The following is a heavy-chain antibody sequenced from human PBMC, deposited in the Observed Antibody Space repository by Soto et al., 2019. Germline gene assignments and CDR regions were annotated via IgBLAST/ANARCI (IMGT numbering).Heavy chain of an antibody. CDR1: GFTFSSYG. V-gene: IGHV3-30*18. Sequence: GGSLRLSCAASGFTFSSYGMHWVRQAPGKGLEWVAVISYDGSNKYYADSVKGRFTISRDNSKNTLYLQMNSLRAEDTAVYYCAKDRDFWSGYCLDYWGQGTLVTVSS. CDR2: ISYDGSNK. CDR3: AKDRDFWSGYCLDY. D-gene: IGHD3-3*01. J-gene: IGHJ4*02.